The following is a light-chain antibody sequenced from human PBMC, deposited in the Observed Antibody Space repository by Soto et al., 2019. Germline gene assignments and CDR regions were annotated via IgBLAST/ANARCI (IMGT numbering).Light chain of an antibody. J-gene: IGLJ7*01. CDR3: LLSYGGARVAV. CDR1: TGAVTSGHY. CDR2: DTS. V-gene: IGLV7-46*01. Sequence: QAVVTQEPSLTVSPGGTVTLTCGSSTGAVTSGHYPYWFQQKPGQAPRTLIYDTSNKHSWTPARFSGSLLGGKAALTLSGAQPEDEAEYYCLLSYGGARVAVFGGGTKLTVL.